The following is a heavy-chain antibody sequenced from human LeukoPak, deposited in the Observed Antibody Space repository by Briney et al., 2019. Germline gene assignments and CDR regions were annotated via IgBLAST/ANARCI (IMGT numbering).Heavy chain of an antibody. CDR2: IYYSGST. CDR1: GGSFSGYY. V-gene: IGHV4-59*01. CDR3: ARFTPQGYGWGGYNRFDP. J-gene: IGHJ5*02. D-gene: IGHD3-16*01. Sequence: SETLSLPCAVYGGSFSGYYWSWIRPPPGKGLEWIGYIYYSGSTNYNPSLKSRVTISVDTSKNQFSLNLTSVTAADTAVYYCARFTPQGYGWGGYNRFDPWGQGALVTVSS.